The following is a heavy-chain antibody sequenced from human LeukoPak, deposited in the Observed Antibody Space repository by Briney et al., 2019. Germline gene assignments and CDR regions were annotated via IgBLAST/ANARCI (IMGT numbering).Heavy chain of an antibody. V-gene: IGHV3-21*01. CDR3: ARNYDFWSGYFNSVDS. CDR2: IISSSSYI. D-gene: IGHD3-3*01. J-gene: IGHJ5*01. Sequence: KPGGSLRLSCAASGFTSSSHTMNWVRQAPGKGLGWVSSIISSSSYIYYADSVKGRFTISRDNAKNSLYLRMNSLRAEDTAVYYCARNYDFWSGYFNSVDSWGQGTLVTVSS. CDR1: GFTSSSHT.